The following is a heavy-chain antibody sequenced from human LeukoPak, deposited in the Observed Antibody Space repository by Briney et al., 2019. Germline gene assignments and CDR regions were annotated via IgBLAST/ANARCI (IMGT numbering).Heavy chain of an antibody. D-gene: IGHD3-10*01. V-gene: IGHV3-73*01. CDR1: GFTFSGSA. CDR3: TTRGVRDY. J-gene: IGHJ4*02. Sequence: GGSLRLSCAASGFTFSGSAMHWVRQASGKGLEWVGRIRSKANSYATTYAASVKGTFTISRDDSKNTAYLQMNSLKTEDTAVYYCTTRGVRDYWGQGTLVTVSS. CDR2: IRSKANSYAT.